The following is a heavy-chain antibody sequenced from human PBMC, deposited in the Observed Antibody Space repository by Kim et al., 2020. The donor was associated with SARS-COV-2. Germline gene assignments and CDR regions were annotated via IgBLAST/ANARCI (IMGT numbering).Heavy chain of an antibody. D-gene: IGHD3-10*01. CDR1: GFTFSNYA. J-gene: IGHJ4*02. CDR2: ISGSGGST. Sequence: GGSLRLSCAASGFTFSNYAMTWVRQVPGKGLEWVSAISGSGGSTYYADSVKGRFTISRDNSKNTLYLQMNSLRAEDTAVYYRAKDEVTMVRGVMPIWGQGTLVTVSS. V-gene: IGHV3-23*01. CDR3: AKDEVTMVRGVMPI.